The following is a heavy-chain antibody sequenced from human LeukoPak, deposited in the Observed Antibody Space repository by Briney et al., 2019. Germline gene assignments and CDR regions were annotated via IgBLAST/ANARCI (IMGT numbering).Heavy chain of an antibody. J-gene: IGHJ4*02. CDR2: IKSKGDGETI. CDR3: TTDLGLTMIRGVIVY. CDR1: GFTFTNAW. Sequence: GGSLRLSCAASGFTFTNAWMSWVRQAPGKGLEWVGRIKSKGDGETIDNAAPVKGRFTMSRDDSKATLYLRMNSLKAEDTAVYYCTTDLGLTMIRGVIVYCGQGALVTVSS. D-gene: IGHD3-10*01. V-gene: IGHV3-15*01.